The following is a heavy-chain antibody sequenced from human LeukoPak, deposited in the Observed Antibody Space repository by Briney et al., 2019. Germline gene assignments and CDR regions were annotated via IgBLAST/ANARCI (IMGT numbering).Heavy chain of an antibody. CDR1: GGSISSSSYY. D-gene: IGHD3-9*01. CDR3: ARQVRYFDWLLSYAFDY. V-gene: IGHV4-39*01. CDR2: IYYSGST. Sequence: SETLSLTCTVSGGSISSSSYYWGWVRQPPGKGLEWIGSIYYSGSTYYNPSLKSRVTISVDTSNNQFSLKLSSVTAADTAVYYCARQVRYFDWLLSYAFDYWGQGTLVTVSS. J-gene: IGHJ4*02.